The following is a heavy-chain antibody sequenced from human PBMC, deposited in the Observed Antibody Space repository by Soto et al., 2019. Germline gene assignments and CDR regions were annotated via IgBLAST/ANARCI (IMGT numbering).Heavy chain of an antibody. CDR3: ARDAGYSSGWYGYDAFDI. CDR1: GFTFSSYS. J-gene: IGHJ3*02. V-gene: IGHV3-48*02. Sequence: HPGGSLRLSCAASGFTFSSYSMNWVRQAPGKGLEWVSYISSSSSTIYYADSVKGRFTISRDNAKNSLYLQMNSLRDEDTAVYYCARDAGYSSGWYGYDAFDIWGKGTMVPVSS. D-gene: IGHD6-19*01. CDR2: ISSSSSTI.